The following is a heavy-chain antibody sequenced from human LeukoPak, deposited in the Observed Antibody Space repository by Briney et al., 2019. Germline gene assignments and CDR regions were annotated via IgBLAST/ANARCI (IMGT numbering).Heavy chain of an antibody. CDR1: GFIFDDSL. Sequence: PGGSLRLSCVASGFIFDDSLMHWVRQAPGKGLEWISLISRDGSTPYYADSVKGRFTISRDNSKNSLFLQINSLTPEDTAVYYCARDIRGNYFDSWGQGTLVTASS. CDR2: ISRDGSTP. J-gene: IGHJ4*02. D-gene: IGHD3-16*01. CDR3: ARDIRGNYFDS. V-gene: IGHV3-43*01.